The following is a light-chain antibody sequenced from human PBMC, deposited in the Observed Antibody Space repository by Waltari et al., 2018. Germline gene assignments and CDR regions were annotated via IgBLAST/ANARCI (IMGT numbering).Light chain of an antibody. V-gene: IGKV1-39*01. CDR2: DAS. CDR1: QSISSD. Sequence: DIQMTQSPSSLAASVGDRVTITCRASQSISSDLNWYQQRPGKAPKLLIYDASSLQGGAPTKFSGSGAGTEFTLTISSLQPEDFATYYCKQSYSLPWTFGQGTNVEVK. J-gene: IGKJ1*01. CDR3: KQSYSLPWT.